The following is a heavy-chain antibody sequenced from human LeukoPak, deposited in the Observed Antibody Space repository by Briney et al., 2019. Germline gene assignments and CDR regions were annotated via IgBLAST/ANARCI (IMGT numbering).Heavy chain of an antibody. CDR3: ATGPEGTGTTGGAFDI. D-gene: IGHD1-14*01. J-gene: IGHJ3*02. Sequence: ASVKVSCKVSGYTLTELSMHWVRQAPGKGLEWMGGFDPEDGETIYAQKFQGRVTMTEDTSTDAAYMELSSLRSEDTAVYYCATGPEGTGTTGGAFDIWGQGTMVTVSS. V-gene: IGHV1-24*01. CDR2: FDPEDGET. CDR1: GYTLTELS.